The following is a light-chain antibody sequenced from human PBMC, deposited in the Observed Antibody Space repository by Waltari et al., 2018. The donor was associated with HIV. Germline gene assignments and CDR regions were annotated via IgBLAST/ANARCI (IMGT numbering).Light chain of an antibody. CDR3: QQSYSAYT. Sequence: DIQMTQSPSSLSASVRDRVTITCRASQTISSYLNWYQQKPGKAPKLLIYAASSLHSGVPARFSGSGSGTDVTLTISSLQPEDFATYYGQQSYSAYTVGQGTTLEIK. CDR2: AAS. V-gene: IGKV1-39*01. CDR1: QTISSY. J-gene: IGKJ2*01.